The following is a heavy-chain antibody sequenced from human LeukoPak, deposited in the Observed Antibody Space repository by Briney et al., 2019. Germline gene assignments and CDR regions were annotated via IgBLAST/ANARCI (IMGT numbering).Heavy chain of an antibody. D-gene: IGHD2-15*01. V-gene: IGHV4-59*11. Sequence: SETLSLTCTVSGGSISSHYWSWIRQPPGKGLEWIGYIYYSGSTKYNPSLKSRVTISVDTSKNQFSLKLSSVTAADTAVYYCARLKGYCSGGSCYSGTYYYYMDVWGKGTTVTVSS. CDR3: ARLKGYCSGGSCYSGTYYYYMDV. CDR2: IYYSGST. J-gene: IGHJ6*03. CDR1: GGSISSHY.